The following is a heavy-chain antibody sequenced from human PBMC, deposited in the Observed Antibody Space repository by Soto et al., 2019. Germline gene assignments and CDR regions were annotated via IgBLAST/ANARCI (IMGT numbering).Heavy chain of an antibody. V-gene: IGHV4-39*01. CDR2: IYYSGST. D-gene: IGHD5-18*01. Sequence: SETLSLTCTVSGGSISSSSYYWGWIRQPPGKGLEWIGSIYYSGSTYYNPSLKSRVTISVDTSKNQFSLKLSSVTAADTAVYYCARHRRRAYSYGSGYFDYWGQGTLVTVSS. CDR1: GGSISSSSYY. CDR3: ARHRRRAYSYGSGYFDY. J-gene: IGHJ4*02.